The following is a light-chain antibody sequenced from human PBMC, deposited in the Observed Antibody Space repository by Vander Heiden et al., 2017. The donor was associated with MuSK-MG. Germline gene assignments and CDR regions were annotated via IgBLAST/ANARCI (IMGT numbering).Light chain of an antibody. CDR1: QSVSSN. J-gene: IGKJ5*01. CDR2: GAS. Sequence: DIVMTPSPATLSVSPGERATLSCRASQSVSSNLAWYQQKPGQAPRLLIYGASTRATGVPARFSGSGSGTEFTLTISRLQSGDFTVYYCQQYNKRPTLRTFGQGTQLEIK. CDR3: QQYNKRPTLRT. V-gene: IGKV3-15*01.